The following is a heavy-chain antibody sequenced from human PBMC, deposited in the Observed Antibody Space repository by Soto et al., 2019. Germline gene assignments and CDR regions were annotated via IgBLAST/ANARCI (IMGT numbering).Heavy chain of an antibody. Sequence: GESLKISCKGSGYSFTSYWIGWVRQMPGKGLEWMGIIYPGASDTRYSPSFQGQVTISADKSISTAYLQWSSLKASDTAMYYCARHGFGETTTRTYGMDVWGQGTTVTVSS. J-gene: IGHJ6*02. V-gene: IGHV5-51*01. CDR1: GYSFTSYW. D-gene: IGHD3-10*01. CDR3: ARHGFGETTTRTYGMDV. CDR2: IYPGASDT.